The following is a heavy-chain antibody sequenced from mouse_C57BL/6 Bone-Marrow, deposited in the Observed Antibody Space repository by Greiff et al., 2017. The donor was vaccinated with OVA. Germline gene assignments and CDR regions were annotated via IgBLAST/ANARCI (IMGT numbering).Heavy chain of an antibody. CDR1: GYTFTSYT. Sequence: VQLQQSGAELARPGASVKMSCKASGYTFTSYTMHWVKQRPGQGLEWIGYINPSSGYTKYNQKFKDKATLTADKSSSTAYMQLSSLTSEDSAVYYWARERTTVVADWYFDVWGTGTTVTVSS. CDR2: INPSSGYT. V-gene: IGHV1-4*01. CDR3: ARERTTVVADWYFDV. J-gene: IGHJ1*03. D-gene: IGHD1-1*01.